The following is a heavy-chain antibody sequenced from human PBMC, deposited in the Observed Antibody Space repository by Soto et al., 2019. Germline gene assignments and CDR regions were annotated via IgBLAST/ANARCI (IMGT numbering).Heavy chain of an antibody. V-gene: IGHV4-30-2*01. D-gene: IGHD5-12*01. J-gene: IGHJ4*02. CDR1: GGSISSGGYS. CDR3: AAGGGLPRYY. Sequence: QLQLQESGSGLVKPSQTLSLTCAVSGGSISSGGYSWSWIRQPPGKGLEWIGYIYHRGSTYYNPSLKTRVTISVHRSKNQFSLKLSSVTAADTAVYYCAAGGGLPRYYWGQGTLVTVSS. CDR2: IYHRGST.